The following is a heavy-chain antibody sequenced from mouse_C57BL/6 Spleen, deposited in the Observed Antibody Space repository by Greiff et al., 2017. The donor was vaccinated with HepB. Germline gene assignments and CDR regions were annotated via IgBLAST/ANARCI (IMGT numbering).Heavy chain of an antibody. CDR2: FHPYNDDT. D-gene: IGHD3-2*02. J-gene: IGHJ4*01. V-gene: IGHV1-47*01. Sequence: QVQLQQSGAELVKPGASVKMSCKASGYTFTTYFIEWVKQKPGQGLEWIGMFHPYNDDTNYNEKFKGKATLTVDKSSSTAYMKLSRLTSDDSAVYYCARGAGQAVFDYWGQGTTVTVSS. CDR3: ARGAGQAVFDY. CDR1: GYTFTTYF.